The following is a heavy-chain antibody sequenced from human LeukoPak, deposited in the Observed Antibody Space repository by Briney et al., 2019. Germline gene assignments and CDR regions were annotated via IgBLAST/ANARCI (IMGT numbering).Heavy chain of an antibody. Sequence: GGSLRLSCAASGFTFSDYYMSWIRQAPGKGLEWVSYISSRGSTIYYADSVKGRFTISRDNAKNSLYLRMNSLRAEDTAVYYCARHDTAMATDYGMDVWGQGTTVTVSS. CDR3: ARHDTAMATDYGMDV. CDR2: ISSRGSTI. V-gene: IGHV3-11*01. D-gene: IGHD5-18*01. J-gene: IGHJ6*02. CDR1: GFTFSDYY.